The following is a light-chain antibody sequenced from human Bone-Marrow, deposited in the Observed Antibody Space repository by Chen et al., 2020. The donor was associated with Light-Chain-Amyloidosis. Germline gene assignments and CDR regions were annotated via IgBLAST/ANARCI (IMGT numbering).Light chain of an antibody. CDR3: SSYTIPNSLV. CDR2: DVT. V-gene: IGLV2-14*01. J-gene: IGLJ1*01. Sequence: QSALTQPASVAGTPGQAINIPCTGTSIDVDGYHHVSWYQQHPDKAPKLMIYDVTNRPSWVPDRFSGAKSDNAASLTISGLQPEDEADYFCSSYTIPNSLVFGSGTRVTVL. CDR1: SIDVDGYHH.